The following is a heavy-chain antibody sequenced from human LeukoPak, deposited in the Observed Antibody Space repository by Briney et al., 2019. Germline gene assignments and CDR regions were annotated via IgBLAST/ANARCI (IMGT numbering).Heavy chain of an antibody. J-gene: IGHJ6*03. CDR2: INPSGGST. CDR1: GYTFTSYY. D-gene: IGHD7-27*01. V-gene: IGHV1-46*01. CDR3: ARGLTGDDYYYYMDV. Sequence: ASVKVSCKASGYTFTSYYMHWVRQAPGQGLEWMGIINPSGGSTSYAQKFQGRVTITRNTSISTAYMELSSLRSEDTAVYYCARGLTGDDYYYYMDVWGKGTTVTVSS.